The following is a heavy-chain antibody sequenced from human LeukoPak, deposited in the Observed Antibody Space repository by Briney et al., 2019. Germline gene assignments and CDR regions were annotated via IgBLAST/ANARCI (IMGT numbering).Heavy chain of an antibody. D-gene: IGHD5-18*01. Sequence: GGSLRLSCAASGFTFSSYSMNWVRQAPGKGLEWVSSISSSSSYIYYADSVKGRFTISRDNAKNSLYLQMNSLRAEDTAVYYCARVGARYSYGYNYWGQGTLVTVSS. J-gene: IGHJ4*02. CDR2: ISSSSSYI. V-gene: IGHV3-21*01. CDR3: ARVGARYSYGYNY. CDR1: GFTFSSYS.